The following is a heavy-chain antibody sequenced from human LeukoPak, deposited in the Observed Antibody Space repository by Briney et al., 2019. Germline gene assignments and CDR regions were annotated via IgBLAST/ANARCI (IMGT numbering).Heavy chain of an antibody. J-gene: IGHJ4*02. CDR3: AREVSGWYSGWDY. Sequence: ASVKVSCKASGYTFTGSYMHWVRQAPGQGLEWMGWINPNSGGTNYAQKFQGRVTMTRDTSISTAYMELSRPRSDDTAVYYCAREVSGWYSGWDYWGQGTLVTVSS. D-gene: IGHD6-19*01. CDR2: INPNSGGT. CDR1: GYTFTGSY. V-gene: IGHV1-2*02.